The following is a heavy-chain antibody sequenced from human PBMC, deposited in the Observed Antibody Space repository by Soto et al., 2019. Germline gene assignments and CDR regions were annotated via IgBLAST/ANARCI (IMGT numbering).Heavy chain of an antibody. CDR1: GFTFSSYS. V-gene: IGHV3-48*02. CDR2: IGSSGSTI. CDR3: ARDLGYGLFDY. D-gene: IGHD5-18*01. Sequence: EVQLVESGGGLVQPGGSLRLSCAASGFTFSSYSMNWVRQAPGKGLEWVSYIGSSGSTIYYADSVKGRFTISRDSAKNSLYLHMNSLRDEDTAVYYCARDLGYGLFDYWGQGTLVTVSS. J-gene: IGHJ4*02.